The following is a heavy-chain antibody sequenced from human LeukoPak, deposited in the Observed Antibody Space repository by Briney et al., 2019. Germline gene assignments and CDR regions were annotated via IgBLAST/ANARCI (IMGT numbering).Heavy chain of an antibody. J-gene: IGHJ5*02. CDR2: IYYSGST. D-gene: IGHD3-10*01. CDR3: ARDQLNNWFDP. V-gene: IGHV4-59*01. Sequence: PSETLSLTCTVSGCSISSYYWSWIRQPPGKGLEWIGYIYYSGSTNYNPSLKSRVTISVDTSKNQFSLKLSSVTAADTAVYYCARDQLNNWFDPWGQGTLVTVSS. CDR1: GCSISSYY.